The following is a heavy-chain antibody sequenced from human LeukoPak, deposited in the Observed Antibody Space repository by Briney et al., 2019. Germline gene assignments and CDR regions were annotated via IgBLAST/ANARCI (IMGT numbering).Heavy chain of an antibody. V-gene: IGHV4-39*07. J-gene: IGHJ4*02. CDR2: IYYSGST. Sequence: PSETLSLTCTVSGGSISSSSYYWGWIRQPPGKGLEWIGSIYYSGSTYYNPSLKSRVTISVDTSKNQFSLKLSSVTAADTAVYYCARVRYSGSPFDYWGQGTLVTVSS. CDR1: GGSISSSSYY. CDR3: ARVRYSGSPFDY. D-gene: IGHD1-26*01.